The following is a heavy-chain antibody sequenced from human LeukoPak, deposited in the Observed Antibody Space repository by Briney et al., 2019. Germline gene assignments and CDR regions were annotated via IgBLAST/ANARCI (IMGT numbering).Heavy chain of an antibody. J-gene: IGHJ4*02. D-gene: IGHD1-14*01. CDR1: GFTFSNFG. CDR3: AKANTRKERDENFDY. V-gene: IGHV3-48*04. Sequence: GGSLRLSCAASGFTFSNFGVNWVRQAPGKGLEWVSYISSRSSTIYYADSVKGRCTISRDNAKNSLYLQMNSLRAEDTAVYYCAKANTRKERDENFDYWGQGTLVTVSS. CDR2: ISSRSSTI.